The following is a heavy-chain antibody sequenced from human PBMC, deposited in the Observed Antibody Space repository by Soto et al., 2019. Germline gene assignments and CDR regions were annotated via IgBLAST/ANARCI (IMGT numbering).Heavy chain of an antibody. V-gene: IGHV3-21*01. J-gene: IGHJ4*02. CDR2: ISSSSSYI. Sequence: GGSLRLSCAASGFTFSSYSINRVRQAPGKGLEWVSSISSSSSYIYYADSVKGRFTISRDNAKNSLYLQMNSLRAEDTAVYYCARVGSYYAVDYWGQGTLVTVSS. D-gene: IGHD1-26*01. CDR3: ARVGSYYAVDY. CDR1: GFTFSSYS.